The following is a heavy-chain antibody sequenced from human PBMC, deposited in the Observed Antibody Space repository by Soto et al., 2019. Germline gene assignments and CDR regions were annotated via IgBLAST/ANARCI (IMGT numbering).Heavy chain of an antibody. CDR2: ISGSGGST. J-gene: IGHJ4*02. D-gene: IGHD6-13*01. CDR3: AKDKYRSAAAGTPPFAY. Sequence: GGALRLPWCASGVTFSSDSLSCGRQAPGKGLEWVSAISGSGGSTYYADPVKGRFTISRDNSKTTLYLQMNSLRAEDTAVYYCAKDKYRSAAAGTPPFAYWGQGTLVTVSS. V-gene: IGHV3-23*01. CDR1: GVTFSSDS.